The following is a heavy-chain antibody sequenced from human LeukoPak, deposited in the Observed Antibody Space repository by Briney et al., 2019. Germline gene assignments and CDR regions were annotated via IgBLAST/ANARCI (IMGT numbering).Heavy chain of an antibody. J-gene: IGHJ4*02. CDR3: AAERITIFGVGTYFDY. V-gene: IGHV4-59*01. D-gene: IGHD3-3*01. CDR2: IYCSGST. Sequence: SETLSLTCTVSGGSISSYYWSWIRQPPGKGLEWIGYIYCSGSTNYNPSLKSRVTISVDTSKNQFSLKLSSVTAADTAVYYCAAERITIFGVGTYFDYWGQGTLVTVSS. CDR1: GGSISSYY.